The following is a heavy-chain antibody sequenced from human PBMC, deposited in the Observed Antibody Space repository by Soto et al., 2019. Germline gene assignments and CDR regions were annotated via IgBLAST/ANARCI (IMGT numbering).Heavy chain of an antibody. D-gene: IGHD3-16*01. CDR1: GGSTSSDNY. V-gene: IGHV4-30-4*01. CDR3: AREGGESSDGLYYFDS. CDR2: IYYSGNT. J-gene: IGHJ4*02. Sequence: PWETLSLTCTVSGGSTSSDNYWRWIRQPPGKGLEWIGHIYYSGNTDYNPSLKSRLAISIDTSKNQFSLKLSSVTAADTAVYFCAREGGESSDGLYYFDSWGQGSLVTVSS.